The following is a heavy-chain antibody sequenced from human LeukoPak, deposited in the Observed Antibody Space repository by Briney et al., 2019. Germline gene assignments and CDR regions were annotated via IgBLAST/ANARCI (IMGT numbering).Heavy chain of an antibody. CDR2: IYYSGST. D-gene: IGHD5-18*01. J-gene: IGHJ2*01. V-gene: IGHV4-59*01. CDR1: GGSISSYY. CDR3: ARQLTNSNVDTAMVYWYFDL. Sequence: PSETLSLTCTVSGGSISSYYWSWIRQPPGKGLEWIGYIYYSGSTNYNPSLKSRVAISVDTSKNQFSLKLSSVTAADTAVYYCARQLTNSNVDTAMVYWYFDLWGRGTLVTVSS.